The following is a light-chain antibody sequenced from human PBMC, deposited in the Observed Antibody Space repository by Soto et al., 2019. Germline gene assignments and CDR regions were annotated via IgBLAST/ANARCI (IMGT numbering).Light chain of an antibody. CDR1: TGDIGAYNF. Sequence: QSVPTRPASLTGSLGQSITISCTGTTGDIGAYNFVSWYQHHPGKAPKLMLYDVNIRPSGVSNRCSGSKSGNTASLTISGLQAEDEADYYCTSWTTSTTMIFGGGTKLTVL. V-gene: IGLV2-14*03. J-gene: IGLJ2*01. CDR3: TSWTTSTTMI. CDR2: DVN.